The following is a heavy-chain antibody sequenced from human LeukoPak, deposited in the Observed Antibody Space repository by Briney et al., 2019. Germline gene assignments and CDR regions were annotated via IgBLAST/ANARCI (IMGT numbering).Heavy chain of an antibody. D-gene: IGHD3-10*01. Sequence: GGSLRLSCAVSGFTFSNYAVNWVRQAPGKGLEWVSSISASAGSAVYGDSVKGRFTISRVNAENTLYLQMNSLRADDTAIYYCAKDQRSGEYDYGWGPFDVWGQGTMVTVSS. J-gene: IGHJ3*01. CDR3: AKDQRSGEYDYGWGPFDV. CDR1: GFTFSNYA. V-gene: IGHV3-23*01. CDR2: ISASAGSA.